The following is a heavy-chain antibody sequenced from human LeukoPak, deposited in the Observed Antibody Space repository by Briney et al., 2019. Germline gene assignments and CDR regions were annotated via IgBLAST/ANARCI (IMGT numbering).Heavy chain of an antibody. Sequence: GASVKVSCKASGYTFTSYAMHWVRQAPGQRLEWMGWINAGNGNTKYSQKFQGRVTITRDTSASTAYMEPSSLRSEDTAVYYCARWTSITMVRGADAFDIWGQGTMVTVSS. J-gene: IGHJ3*02. CDR2: INAGNGNT. V-gene: IGHV1-3*01. CDR3: ARWTSITMVRGADAFDI. D-gene: IGHD3-10*01. CDR1: GYTFTSYA.